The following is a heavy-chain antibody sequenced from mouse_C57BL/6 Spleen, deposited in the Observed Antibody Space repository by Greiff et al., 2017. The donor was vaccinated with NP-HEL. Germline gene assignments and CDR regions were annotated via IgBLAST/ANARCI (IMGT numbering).Heavy chain of an antibody. Sequence: EVQLVESGGGLVKPGGSLKLSCAASGFTFSDYGMHWVRQAPEKGLEWVAYISSGSSTIYYADTVKGRFTISRDNAKNTLFLQMTSLRSEDTAMYYCARNLANCPFAYWGQGTLVTVSA. D-gene: IGHD4-1*01. CDR2: ISSGSSTI. CDR1: GFTFSDYG. J-gene: IGHJ3*01. V-gene: IGHV5-17*01. CDR3: ARNLANCPFAY.